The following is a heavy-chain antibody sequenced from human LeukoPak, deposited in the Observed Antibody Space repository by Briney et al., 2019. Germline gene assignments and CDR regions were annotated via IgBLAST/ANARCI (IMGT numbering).Heavy chain of an antibody. V-gene: IGHV3-21*03. D-gene: IGHD1-26*01. CDR1: GFTFSSYS. CDR2: ISSSSSYI. CDR3: ARHVSGSYPYYYYYYMDV. J-gene: IGHJ6*03. Sequence: GGSLRLSCAASGFTFSSYSINWVRQAPGKGLEWISSISSSSSYIYYADSVKGRFTISRDNAKNSLYLQMNSLRAEDTAVYYCARHVSGSYPYYYYYYMDVWGKGTTVTVSS.